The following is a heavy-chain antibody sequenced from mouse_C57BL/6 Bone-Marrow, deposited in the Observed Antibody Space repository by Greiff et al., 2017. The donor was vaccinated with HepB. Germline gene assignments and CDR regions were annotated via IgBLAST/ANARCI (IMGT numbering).Heavy chain of an antibody. CDR3: ARYYYGSSFYAMDY. V-gene: IGHV5-12*01. CDR1: GFTFSDYY. J-gene: IGHJ4*01. Sequence: EVKLVESGGGLVQPGGSLKLSCAASGFTFSDYYMYWVRQTPEKRLEWVAYISNGGGSTYYPDTVKGRFTLSRDNAKNTLYLQMSRLKSEDTAMYYCARYYYGSSFYAMDYWGQGTSVTVSS. D-gene: IGHD1-1*01. CDR2: ISNGGGST.